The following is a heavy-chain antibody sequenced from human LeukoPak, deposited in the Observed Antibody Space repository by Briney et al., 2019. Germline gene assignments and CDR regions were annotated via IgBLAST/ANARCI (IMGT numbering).Heavy chain of an antibody. Sequence: GGSLRLSCAASGFTFSNAWMSWVRQAPGKGLEWVGRIKSKTDGGTTDYAAPVKGRFTISRDDSKNTLYLQMNSLKTEDTAVYYCTTGPRIVVVTAIGNPFDYWGQGTLVTVSS. CDR1: GFTFSNAW. V-gene: IGHV3-15*01. J-gene: IGHJ4*02. CDR2: IKSKTDGGTT. CDR3: TTGPRIVVVTAIGNPFDY. D-gene: IGHD2-21*02.